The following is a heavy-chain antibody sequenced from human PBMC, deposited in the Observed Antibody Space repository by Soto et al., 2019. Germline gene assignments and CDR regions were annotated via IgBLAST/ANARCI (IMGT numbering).Heavy chain of an antibody. J-gene: IGHJ4*02. CDR2: INPILSMS. Sequence: QVQLVQSGAEVKKPGSSVRVSCKASGDTFNFYSINWARQAPGLGLEWMGRINPILSMSNYAQRFQGRVTMTADKSTSTAYMELSSLRSEDTAMYYCASSYGSGYRAFDSWGQGALVTVSS. CDR3: ASSYGSGYRAFDS. D-gene: IGHD3-10*01. CDR1: GDTFNFYS. V-gene: IGHV1-69*02.